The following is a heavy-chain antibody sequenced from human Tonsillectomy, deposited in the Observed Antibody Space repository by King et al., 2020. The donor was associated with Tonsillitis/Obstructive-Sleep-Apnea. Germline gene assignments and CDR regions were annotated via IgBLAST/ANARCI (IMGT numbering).Heavy chain of an antibody. Sequence: VQLVESGGGLVQPGGSLRLSCAASTFTFSSYSMNWVRQAPGKGLEWVSYISSRSSSIYYADSVKGRFTISRDNAKNSLYLQMNSLRDEDTAVYYCASEGYSGYFFDYWGQGTLVTVSS. CDR1: TFTFSSYS. V-gene: IGHV3-48*02. CDR3: ASEGYSGYFFDY. CDR2: ISSRSSSI. D-gene: IGHD1-26*01. J-gene: IGHJ4*02.